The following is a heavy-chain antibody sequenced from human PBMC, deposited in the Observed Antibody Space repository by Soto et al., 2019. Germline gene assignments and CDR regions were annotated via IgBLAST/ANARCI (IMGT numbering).Heavy chain of an antibody. CDR2: ISAYNGNT. V-gene: IGHV1-18*01. CDR1: GYTFTSYV. Sequence: QVQLVQSGAEVKKPGASVKVSCKASGYTFTSYVISWVRQAPGQGLEWMGGISAYNGNTNYAQKLQGRVTMTTDTSTGTAYMGRRNLRSDDTAVYYWVVGAQPYYFDYWGQGTLVTVSS. CDR3: VVGAQPYYFDY. J-gene: IGHJ4*02. D-gene: IGHD2-15*01.